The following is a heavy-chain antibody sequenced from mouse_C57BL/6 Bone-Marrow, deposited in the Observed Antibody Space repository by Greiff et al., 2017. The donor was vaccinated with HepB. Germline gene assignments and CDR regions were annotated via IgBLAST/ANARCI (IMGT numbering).Heavy chain of an antibody. V-gene: IGHV1-9*01. J-gene: IGHJ3*01. CDR3: ARRYFTTVVPAVFAY. Sequence: QVQLQQSGAELMKPGASVKLSCKATGYTFTGYWIEWVKQRPGHGLEWIGEILPGSGSTNYNEKFKGKATFTADKSSNTAYMQLSSLTTEDSAIYYCARRYFTTVVPAVFAYWGQGTLVTVSA. CDR1: GYTFTGYW. D-gene: IGHD1-1*01. CDR2: ILPGSGST.